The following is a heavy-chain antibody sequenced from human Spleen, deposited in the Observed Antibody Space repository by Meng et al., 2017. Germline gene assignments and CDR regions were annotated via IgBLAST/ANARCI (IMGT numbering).Heavy chain of an antibody. V-gene: IGHV4-34*01. CDR2: INHSGST. D-gene: IGHD4-11*01. Sequence: QGQPQQVGRVLFKPSETPSRICVGSVGSFSDYYGSWIRQPPGKGLEWIGEINHSGSTNYNPSLESRATISVDTSQNNLSLKLSSVTAADSAVYYCARGPTTMAHDFDYWGQGTLVTVSS. CDR3: ARGPTTMAHDFDY. J-gene: IGHJ4*02. CDR1: VGSFSDYY.